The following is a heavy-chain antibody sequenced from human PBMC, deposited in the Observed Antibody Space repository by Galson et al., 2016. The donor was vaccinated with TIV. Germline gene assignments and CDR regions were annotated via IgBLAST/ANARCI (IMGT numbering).Heavy chain of an antibody. V-gene: IGHV3-30*02. CDR2: LRYDGSYK. CDR3: AKSFGSGRLDDEFYYYGMDF. D-gene: IGHD3/OR15-3a*01. CDR1: GFIFRSFG. J-gene: IGHJ6*02. Sequence: SLRLSCAASGFIFRSFGMHWVRQAPGKGLEWVAFLRYDGSYKYYGDSVKGRFAISRDNSKNTLSLQMNSLRPEDTAVYYCAKSFGSGRLDDEFYYYGMDFWGQGTTVTVSS.